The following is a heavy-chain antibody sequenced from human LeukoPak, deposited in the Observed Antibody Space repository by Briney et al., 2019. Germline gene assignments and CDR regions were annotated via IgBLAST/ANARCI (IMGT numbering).Heavy chain of an antibody. J-gene: IGHJ6*04. Sequence: GGSLRLSCAASGFTFSSYAMSWVRQAPGKGLXXXXXXXXXGGSTYYADSVKGRFTISRDNAKNSLYLQMNSLRAEDTAVYYCARDYYGSGSYYKNYYYGMDVWGKGTTVTVSS. CDR1: GFTFSSYA. V-gene: IGHV3-23*01. CDR2: XXXXGGST. D-gene: IGHD3-10*01. CDR3: ARDYYGSGSYYKNYYYGMDV.